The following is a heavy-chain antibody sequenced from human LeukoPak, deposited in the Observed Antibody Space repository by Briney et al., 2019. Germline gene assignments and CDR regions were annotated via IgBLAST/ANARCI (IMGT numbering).Heavy chain of an antibody. CDR3: ARDSYYSSSSLGFDY. V-gene: IGHV1-46*01. CDR2: INPSGGST. J-gene: IGHJ4*02. D-gene: IGHD6-6*01. Sequence: GAAVKVSCKTSGYTFIAYYLHWVRQAPGQGLEWMGIINPSGGSTSYAQKFQGRVTMTRDMSTSTVYMELSSLRSEDTAVYYCARDSYYSSSSLGFDYWGQGTLVTVSS. CDR1: GYTFIAYY.